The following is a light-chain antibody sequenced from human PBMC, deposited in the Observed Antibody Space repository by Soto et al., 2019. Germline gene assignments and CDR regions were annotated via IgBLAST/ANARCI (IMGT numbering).Light chain of an antibody. CDR3: QTWGTGIQV. CDR1: SGHSSYA. J-gene: IGLJ2*01. CDR2: VKSDGSH. V-gene: IGLV4-69*02. Sequence: QLVLTQSPSASASLGASVKLTCTLSSGHSSYAIAWHQQQPEKGPRYLMKVKSDGSHIKGDGIPDRFSGSSSGAERYLTISSLQSEDEADYYCQTWGTGIQVFGGGTKLTVL.